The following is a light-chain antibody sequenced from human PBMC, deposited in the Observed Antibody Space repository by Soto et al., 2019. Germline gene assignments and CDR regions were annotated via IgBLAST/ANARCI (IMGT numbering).Light chain of an antibody. CDR3: QQYNSYSPT. V-gene: IGKV1-5*01. CDR1: QTINRW. J-gene: IGKJ1*01. Sequence: DIHMTQSPSAMSASVGYRFTITCRASQTINRWLAWYQQKPGKAPKLLIYDASSLESGVPSRFSGSGSATEFTLTISSLQPDDSETYYCQQYNSYSPTFGQGTKVDIK. CDR2: DAS.